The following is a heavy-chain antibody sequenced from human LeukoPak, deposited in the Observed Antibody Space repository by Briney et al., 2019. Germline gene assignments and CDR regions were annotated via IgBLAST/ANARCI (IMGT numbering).Heavy chain of an antibody. CDR2: IKQDGSEK. Sequence: AGGSLRLSCAASGFTFSSHWMSWVRQAPGKGLEWVANIKQDGSEKYYVDSVKGRFTISRDNAKNSLYLQMNSLRAEDTAVYYCAREGSTYDFWSGYYPDGMDVWGQGTTVTVSS. CDR1: GFTFSSHW. J-gene: IGHJ6*02. CDR3: AREGSTYDFWSGYYPDGMDV. D-gene: IGHD3-3*01. V-gene: IGHV3-7*01.